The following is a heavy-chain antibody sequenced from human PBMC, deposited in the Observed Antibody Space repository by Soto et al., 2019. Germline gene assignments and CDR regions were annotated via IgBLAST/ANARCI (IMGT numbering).Heavy chain of an antibody. V-gene: IGHV2-5*02. CDR3: AHRIDRVNIVAIDTPRGKDWFDP. Sequence: SGPTLVKPTQTLTLTCTFSGFSLSTSGVGVGWIRQPPGKALEWLALIYWDDDKRYSPSLKSRLTITKDTSKNQVVLTMTNMDPVDTATYYCAHRIDRVNIVAIDTPRGKDWFDPWGQGTLVTVSS. CDR2: IYWDDDK. D-gene: IGHD5-12*01. J-gene: IGHJ5*02. CDR1: GFSLSTSGVG.